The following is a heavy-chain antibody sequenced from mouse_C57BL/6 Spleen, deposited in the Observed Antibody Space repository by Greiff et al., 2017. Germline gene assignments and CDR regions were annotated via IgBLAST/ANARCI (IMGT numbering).Heavy chain of an antibody. D-gene: IGHD2-2*01. CDR3: VYGYDGLGAMDY. CDR2: IYPRSGNT. CDR1: GYTFTSYG. J-gene: IGHJ4*01. Sequence: VQLQQSGAELVRPGASVKLSCKASGYTFTSYGISWVKQRPGQGLEWIGEIYPRSGNTYYNEKFKGKATLTADKSSSTAYMELRSLTSGDSAVYFCVYGYDGLGAMDYWGQGTSVTVSS. V-gene: IGHV1-81*01.